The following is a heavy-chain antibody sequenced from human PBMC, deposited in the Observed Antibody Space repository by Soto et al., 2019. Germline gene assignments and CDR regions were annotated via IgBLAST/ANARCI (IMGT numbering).Heavy chain of an antibody. CDR1: GYSITAGGYY. J-gene: IGHJ5*02. V-gene: IGHV4-31*03. CDR3: ARMYSSGSGWFHP. CDR2: FYSSGSI. D-gene: IGHD6-19*01. Sequence: TLSLTCFVSGYSITAGGYYWSWIRHHPGKGLEWIGSFYSSGSIIYNPSLRSRVSISGDTSSNQFSMSLTSVTAADTARYYCARMYSSGSGWFHPWRQGTPVTVSS.